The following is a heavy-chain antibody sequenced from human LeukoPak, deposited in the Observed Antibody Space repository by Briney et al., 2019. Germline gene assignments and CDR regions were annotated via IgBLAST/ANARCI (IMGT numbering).Heavy chain of an antibody. Sequence: GGSLRLSCAASEFTFSSYTMNWVRQAPGKGLEWVSCISSGSTYIYYADSVKGRFTISRDNAKNSLYLQMNSLRAEDTAVYYCARGQGSLDSSGWYGYFDYWGQGTLVTVSS. CDR2: ISSGSTYI. J-gene: IGHJ4*02. CDR3: ARGQGSLDSSGWYGYFDY. V-gene: IGHV3-21*01. CDR1: EFTFSSYT. D-gene: IGHD6-19*01.